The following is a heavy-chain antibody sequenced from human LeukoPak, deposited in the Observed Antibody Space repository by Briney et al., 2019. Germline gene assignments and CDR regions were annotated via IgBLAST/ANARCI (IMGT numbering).Heavy chain of an antibody. V-gene: IGHV3-23*01. D-gene: IGHD3-10*01. Sequence: GGSLRLSCAASGFTFSRYAMTWVRQAPGKGLEWVSVISGSGGSTYYADSVKGRFTISRDNSKNTLYLQMNSLRAEDTAVYYCAKAMVRAELFDYWGQGTLVTVSS. CDR1: GFTFSRYA. CDR2: ISGSGGST. CDR3: AKAMVRAELFDY. J-gene: IGHJ4*02.